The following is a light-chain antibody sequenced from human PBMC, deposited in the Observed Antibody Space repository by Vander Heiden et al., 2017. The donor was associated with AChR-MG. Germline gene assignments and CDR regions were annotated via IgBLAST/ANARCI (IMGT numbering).Light chain of an antibody. CDR1: QSISSY. CDR3: QQCNSTPRT. J-gene: IGKJ1*01. Sequence: QTTQPPSSLSASVGDRVTITCRASQSISSYLNWYQQKPGKAPKLLIYAASSLESGVPSRFSGSGSGTDFTLTISSLQPEDFATYYCQQCNSTPRTFGQGTKVEIK. V-gene: IGKV1-39*01. CDR2: AAS.